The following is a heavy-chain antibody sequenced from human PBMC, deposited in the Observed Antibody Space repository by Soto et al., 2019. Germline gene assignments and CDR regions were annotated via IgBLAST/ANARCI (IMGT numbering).Heavy chain of an antibody. CDR3: ARDLRVAARRDYYYYGMDV. D-gene: IGHD6-6*01. CDR1: GGTFSSYA. Sequence: ASVKVSCKASGGTFSSYAISWVRQAPGQGLEWMGGIIPIFGTANYAQKFQGRVTITADESTSTAYMELSSLRSEDTAVYYCARDLRVAARRDYYYYGMDVWGQGTTVTVSS. V-gene: IGHV1-69*13. J-gene: IGHJ6*02. CDR2: IIPIFGTA.